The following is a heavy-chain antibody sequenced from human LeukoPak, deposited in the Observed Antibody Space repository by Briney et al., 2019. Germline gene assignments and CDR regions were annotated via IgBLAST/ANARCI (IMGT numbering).Heavy chain of an antibody. Sequence: GGSLRLSCAASGFTFSSYSMNWVRQAPGKGLEWVSSISSSSSYIYYADSVKGRFTISRDNAKNSLYMQMNSLRAEDTAVYYCARQYDPSAPYFDYWGQGTLVTVSS. J-gene: IGHJ4*02. V-gene: IGHV3-21*01. CDR2: ISSSSSYI. D-gene: IGHD1-1*01. CDR1: GFTFSSYS. CDR3: ARQYDPSAPYFDY.